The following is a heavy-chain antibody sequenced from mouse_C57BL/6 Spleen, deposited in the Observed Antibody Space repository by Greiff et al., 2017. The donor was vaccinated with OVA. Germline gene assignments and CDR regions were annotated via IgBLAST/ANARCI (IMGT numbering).Heavy chain of an antibody. Sequence: VKLMESGPELVKPGASVKISCKASGYAFSSSWMNWVKQRPGKGLEWIGRIYPGDGDTNYNGKFKGKATLTADKSSSTAYMQLSSLTSEDSAVYFCARGSSYAMDYWGQGTSVTVSS. V-gene: IGHV1-82*01. CDR2: IYPGDGDT. J-gene: IGHJ4*01. CDR3: ARGSSYAMDY. CDR1: GYAFSSSW.